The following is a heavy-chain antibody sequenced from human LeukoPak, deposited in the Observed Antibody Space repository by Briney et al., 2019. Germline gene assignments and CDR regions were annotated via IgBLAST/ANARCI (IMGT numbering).Heavy chain of an antibody. CDR1: GFTFSRYW. D-gene: IGHD3-22*01. J-gene: IGHJ4*01. CDR3: ARDYDPDYYDSSGYSDY. Sequence: GGSLRLSCAASGFTFSRYWMHWVRQDPGKGPLWVSRINSDGSSTKYADTVEGRFVISRDNARNILYLQMNSLRAEDTAVYYCARDYDPDYYDSSGYSDYWGQGTRVTVSS. CDR2: INSDGSST. V-gene: IGHV3-74*03.